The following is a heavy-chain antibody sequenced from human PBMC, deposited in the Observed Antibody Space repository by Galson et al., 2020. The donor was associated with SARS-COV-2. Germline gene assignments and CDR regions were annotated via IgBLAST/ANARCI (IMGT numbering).Heavy chain of an antibody. Sequence: ASVKVSCKASGYTFTSYDINWVRQATGQGLEWMGWMNPNSGNTGYAQKFQGRVTMTRNTSISTAYMELSSLRSEDTAVYYCARGHDILTGSEFDYWGQGTLVTVSS. J-gene: IGHJ4*02. V-gene: IGHV1-8*02. CDR3: ARGHDILTGSEFDY. CDR1: GYTFTSYD. CDR2: MNPNSGNT. D-gene: IGHD3-9*01.